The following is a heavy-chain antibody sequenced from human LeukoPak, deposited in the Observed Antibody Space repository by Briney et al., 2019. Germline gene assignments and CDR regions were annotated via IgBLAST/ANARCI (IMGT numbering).Heavy chain of an antibody. CDR1: SGSINSYY. CDR2: IYSSGST. D-gene: IGHD3-16*02. Sequence: SETLSLTCTVSSGSINSYYWNWIRQPPGKGLEWIGRIYSSGSTNYNPSLKSRVTISVDTSKNQFSLKLSSVTAADTAVYYCASIGNWFDPWGQGTLVTVSS. J-gene: IGHJ5*02. CDR3: ASIGNWFDP. V-gene: IGHV4-59*12.